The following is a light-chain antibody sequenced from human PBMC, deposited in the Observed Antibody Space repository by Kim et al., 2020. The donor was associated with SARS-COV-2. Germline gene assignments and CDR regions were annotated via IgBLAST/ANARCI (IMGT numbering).Light chain of an antibody. V-gene: IGKV1-8*01. J-gene: IGKJ4*01. Sequence: ASTGDRVTITCRASQCISSYLAWYQQKPGKAPKLLMYAASTLQSGVPSRFSGSGSGTDFTLTISCLQSEDFATYYCQQYYSYPLNFGGGTKVDIK. CDR1: QCISSY. CDR2: AAS. CDR3: QQYYSYPLN.